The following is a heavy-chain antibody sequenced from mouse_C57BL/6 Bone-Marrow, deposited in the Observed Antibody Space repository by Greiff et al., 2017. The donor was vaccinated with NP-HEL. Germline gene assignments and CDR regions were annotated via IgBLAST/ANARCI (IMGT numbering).Heavy chain of an antibody. CDR3: ASLNWDWFAY. Sequence: VKLVESGPGLVAPSQSLSITCTVSGFSLTSYGVDWVRQSPGKGLEWLGVIWGVGSTNYNSALKSRLSISTDNSKSQVFLKMNSLQTGDTAMYYCASLNWDWFAYGGQGTLVTVSA. CDR1: GFSLTSYG. V-gene: IGHV2-6*01. J-gene: IGHJ3*01. D-gene: IGHD4-1*01. CDR2: IWGVGST.